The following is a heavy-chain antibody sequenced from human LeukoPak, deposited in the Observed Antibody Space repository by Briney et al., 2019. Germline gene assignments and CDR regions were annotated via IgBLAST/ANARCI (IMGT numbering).Heavy chain of an antibody. CDR2: IYYSGST. CDR1: GGSISSYY. Sequence: SETLSLTCTVSGGSISSYYWSWIRQPPGKGLEWIGYIYYSGSTNYNPSLKSRVTISVDTSKNQFSLKLSSVTAADTAVYYCARGSGYDYAFDIWGQGTMVTVSS. D-gene: IGHD5-12*01. V-gene: IGHV4-59*08. J-gene: IGHJ3*02. CDR3: ARGSGYDYAFDI.